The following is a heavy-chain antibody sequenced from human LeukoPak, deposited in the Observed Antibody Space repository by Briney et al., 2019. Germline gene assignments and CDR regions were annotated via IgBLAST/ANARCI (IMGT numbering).Heavy chain of an antibody. V-gene: IGHV3-74*01. CDR1: GFTFSSSW. J-gene: IGHJ2*01. CDR3: ARAGNYYFDL. CDR2: MNCEGRTI. Sequence: GGSVRLSCALYGFTFSSSWMEWVRHGPGGGRVWVARMNCEGRTINYADSVKGRFTISRDNAKNTLYLQMNSLRTEDAAVYYCARAGNYYFDLWGRSTQVTLSS. D-gene: IGHD1-7*01.